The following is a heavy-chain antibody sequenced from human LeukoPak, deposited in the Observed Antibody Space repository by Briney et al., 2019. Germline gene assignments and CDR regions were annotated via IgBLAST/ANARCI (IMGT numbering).Heavy chain of an antibody. V-gene: IGHV1-2*02. CDR3: ARSTRYSSGWYSV. J-gene: IGHJ4*02. CDR1: GYTFTGYY. Sequence: ASVKVSCKASGYTFTGYYMHWVRQAPGQGLEWMGWINPNSGGTNYAQKFQGRVTMTRDTSISTAYMELSRLRSDDTAVYYCARSTRYSSGWYSVWGQGTLVTVSS. CDR2: INPNSGGT. D-gene: IGHD6-19*01.